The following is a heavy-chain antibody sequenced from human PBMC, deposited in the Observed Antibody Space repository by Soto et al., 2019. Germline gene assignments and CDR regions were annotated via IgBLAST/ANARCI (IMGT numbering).Heavy chain of an antibody. CDR1: GFTFSSYE. Sequence: GGSLRLSCAASGFTFSSYEMNWVRQAPGKGLEWVSYISSSGSTIYYADSVKGRFTISRDNAKNSLYLQMNSLRAEDTAVYYCAREKDIAAGFDYWGQGTLVTVSS. V-gene: IGHV3-48*03. D-gene: IGHD5-12*01. CDR2: ISSSGSTI. J-gene: IGHJ4*02. CDR3: AREKDIAAGFDY.